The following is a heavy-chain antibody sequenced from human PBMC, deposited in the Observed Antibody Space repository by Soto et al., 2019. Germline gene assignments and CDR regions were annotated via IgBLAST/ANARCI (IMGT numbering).Heavy chain of an antibody. Sequence: ASVNVSFKASGYTFTSYGISWVRQAPGQGLEWMGWISAYNGNTNYAQKLQGRVTMTKDTSTSTAYMELRSLRSDDTAVYYCAVPSIAVAGYYGLDVWGQGTTVTVSS. D-gene: IGHD6-19*01. V-gene: IGHV1-18*04. CDR2: ISAYNGNT. J-gene: IGHJ6*02. CDR1: GYTFTSYG. CDR3: AVPSIAVAGYYGLDV.